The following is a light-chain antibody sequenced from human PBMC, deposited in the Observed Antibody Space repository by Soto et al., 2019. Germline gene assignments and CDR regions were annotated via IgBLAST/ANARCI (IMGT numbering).Light chain of an antibody. CDR1: QSVSTT. CDR2: GAS. Sequence: IVMTQAPATLSLSPGQRASLSCRARQSVSTTVAWYHQKPGQAPRLLVYGASTRATGIPARFSGSGAGTDFTLTITSLQSEDFGVYFCQQYKDWPTTFDQGTKVDIK. CDR3: QQYKDWPTT. V-gene: IGKV3-15*01. J-gene: IGKJ1*01.